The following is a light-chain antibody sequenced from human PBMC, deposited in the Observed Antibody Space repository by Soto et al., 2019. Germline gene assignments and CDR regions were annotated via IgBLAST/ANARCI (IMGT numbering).Light chain of an antibody. Sequence: DVVMTQSLLSLPVTLGQPASISCRSSQSLVTSDGNTYLNWFQQRPGQSPRRLIYKVSNRDSGVPDRFSGSESGTDFTLKISRVEAEDVGVSYCMQGTHWPYTFGQGTKLEIK. CDR1: QSLVTSDGNTY. CDR3: MQGTHWPYT. CDR2: KVS. V-gene: IGKV2-30*01. J-gene: IGKJ2*01.